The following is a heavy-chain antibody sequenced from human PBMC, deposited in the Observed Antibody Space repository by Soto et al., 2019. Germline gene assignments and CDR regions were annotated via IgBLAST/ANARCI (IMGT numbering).Heavy chain of an antibody. CDR2: INHSGST. D-gene: IGHD1-1*01. V-gene: IGHV4-34*01. CDR1: GGSFSGYY. Sequence: PSETLSLTCAVYGGSFSGYYWSWIRQPPGKGLEWIGEINHSGSTNYNPSLKSRVTISVDTSKNQFSLKLSSVTAADTAVYYCASWHEREHAYDVWGQGTAVTVSS. J-gene: IGHJ3*01. CDR3: ASWHEREHAYDV.